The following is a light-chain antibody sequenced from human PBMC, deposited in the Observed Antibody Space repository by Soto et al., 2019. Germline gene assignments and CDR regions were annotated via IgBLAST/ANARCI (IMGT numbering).Light chain of an antibody. Sequence: DIQMTQPPSTLSSSVGDRVTITCRASQSISRQLAWYQQKPGKAPKVLIYDDSTLESGVPSRFSGSGSETEFTLTISSLQPDDFATYYCQHYSSVWAFGLGTKVDIK. V-gene: IGKV1-5*01. CDR2: DDS. J-gene: IGKJ1*01. CDR1: QSISRQ. CDR3: QHYSSVWA.